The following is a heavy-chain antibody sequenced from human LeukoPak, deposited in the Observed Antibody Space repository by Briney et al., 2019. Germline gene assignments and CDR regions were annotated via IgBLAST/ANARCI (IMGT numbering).Heavy chain of an antibody. CDR2: IIPIFGTA. Sequence: ASVKVSRKASGGTFSTYAISWVRQAPGQGLEWMGGIIPIFGTANYAQKFQGRVTITADESTSTAYMELSSLRSEDTAVYYCARDITGLGSGSYALDYWGQGTLVTVSS. J-gene: IGHJ4*02. CDR3: ARDITGLGSGSYALDY. D-gene: IGHD3-10*01. V-gene: IGHV1-69*13. CDR1: GGTFSTYA.